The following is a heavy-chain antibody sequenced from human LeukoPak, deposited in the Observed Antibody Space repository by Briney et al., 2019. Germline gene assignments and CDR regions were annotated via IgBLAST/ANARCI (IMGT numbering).Heavy chain of an antibody. CDR1: GFTFSSYS. Sequence: GGSLRLSCAASGFTFSSYSMNWVRQAPGKGLEWVSYISSSSSTIYYADSVKGRFTISRDNAKNSLYLRMNSLRAEDTAVYYCARAPIAAAGQFDYWGQGILVTVSS. V-gene: IGHV3-48*01. CDR3: ARAPIAAAGQFDY. J-gene: IGHJ4*02. CDR2: ISSSSSTI. D-gene: IGHD6-13*01.